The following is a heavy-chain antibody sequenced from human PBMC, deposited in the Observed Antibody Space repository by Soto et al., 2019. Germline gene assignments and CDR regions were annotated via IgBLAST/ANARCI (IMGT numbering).Heavy chain of an antibody. CDR2: ISCDGSNK. J-gene: IGHJ2*01. CDR1: GFTFSSYG. D-gene: IGHD3-16*02. CDR3: ARDHQTYYDYIWGSYRYWYFDL. V-gene: IGHV3-30*03. Sequence: GGSLRLSCAASGFTFSSYGMHWVRQAPGKGLEWVAVISCDGSNKYYADSVKGRFTISRDNAKNTLYLQMNSLRAEDTAVYYCARDHQTYYDYIWGSYRYWYFDLWGRGTLVTVSS.